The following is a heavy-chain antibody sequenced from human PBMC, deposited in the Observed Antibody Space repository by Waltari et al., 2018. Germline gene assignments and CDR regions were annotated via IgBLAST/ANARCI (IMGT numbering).Heavy chain of an antibody. D-gene: IGHD3-10*01. Sequence: QVQLVESGGAVVQPGRSLRLSCEASGFNFSTHALHWARQAPGKGLEWVAFISYDGTYKYYADSLRGRFTISRDNSKKTLFLQVNSLITDDTALYYCARVPRGSIIPSLYYFDYWGQGTLVTVSS. V-gene: IGHV3-30*16. J-gene: IGHJ4*02. CDR3: ARVPRGSIIPSLYYFDY. CDR2: ISYDGTYK. CDR1: GFNFSTHA.